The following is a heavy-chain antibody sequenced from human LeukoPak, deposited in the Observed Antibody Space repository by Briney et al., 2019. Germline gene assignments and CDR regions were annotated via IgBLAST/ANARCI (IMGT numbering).Heavy chain of an antibody. J-gene: IGHJ6*03. Sequence: PGGSLRLSCAASGFTFDDYAMHWVRQAPGKGLEWVSGISWNSGSIGYADSVKGRFTISRDNAKNSLYLQMNSLRAEDTALYYCAKDSESGSGVVPYYYMDVWGKGTTVTVSS. CDR3: AKDSESGSGVVPYYYMDV. D-gene: IGHD3-10*01. CDR1: GFTFDDYA. V-gene: IGHV3-9*01. CDR2: ISWNSGSI.